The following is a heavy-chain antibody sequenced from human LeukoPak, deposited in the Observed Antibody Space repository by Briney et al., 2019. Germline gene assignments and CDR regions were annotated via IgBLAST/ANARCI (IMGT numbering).Heavy chain of an antibody. CDR2: TYYRSQWYN. CDR1: GDSVSSNSAA. D-gene: IGHD5-12*01. J-gene: IGHJ3*02. CDR3: ARQAVRGYSGYDVNEDAFDI. Sequence: SQTLSLTCAISGDSVSSNSAAWNSIRQSPSRGLEWLGRTYYRSQWYNDYAVSVKSRITINPDTSKNQFSLQLNSVTPEDTAVYYCARQAVRGYSGYDVNEDAFDIWGQGTMVTVSS. V-gene: IGHV6-1*01.